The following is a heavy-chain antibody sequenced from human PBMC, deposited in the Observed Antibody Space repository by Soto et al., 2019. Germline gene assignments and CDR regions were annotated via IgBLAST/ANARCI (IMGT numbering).Heavy chain of an antibody. CDR1: GDSVSSNSAG. D-gene: IGHD3-9*01. CDR2: TYYKSKWNN. Sequence: SQTLSLTCVISGDSVSSNSAGWNWIRQSPSRGLEWLGRTYYKSKWNNDYALSVKSRITINPDTSKNQFSLHLYSVTPEDTAVYYCTGVTCFPGMDVWGEGTGVTVSS. J-gene: IGHJ6*04. CDR3: TGVTCFPGMDV. V-gene: IGHV6-1*01.